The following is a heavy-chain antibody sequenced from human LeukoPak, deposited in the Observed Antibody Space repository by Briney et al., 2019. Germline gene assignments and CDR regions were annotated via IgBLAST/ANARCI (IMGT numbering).Heavy chain of an antibody. Sequence: ASVTVSCKTSGYIFTNYGVNWVRQAPGQGLEWMGWTSAYNGDTKYGQKFQGRLTMTTYTSTSTAYMDVKSLRSEDTAVYYCARDLLPWQTNNWLVPWGQGTLVTVSS. V-gene: IGHV1-18*01. CDR3: ARDLLPWQTNNWLVP. CDR2: TSAYNGDT. D-gene: IGHD5-12*01. J-gene: IGHJ5*02. CDR1: GYIFTNYG.